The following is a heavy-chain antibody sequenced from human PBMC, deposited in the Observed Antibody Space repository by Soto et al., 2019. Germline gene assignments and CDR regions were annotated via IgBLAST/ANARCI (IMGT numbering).Heavy chain of an antibody. J-gene: IGHJ4*02. CDR1: GFAFKTFG. D-gene: IGHD2-21*02. CDR3: AQDRPAGFGGDCPLDY. V-gene: IGHV3-30*18. CDR2: ISYDGSER. Sequence: QVQLAESGGGVVQPGMSLRLSCAASGFAFKTFGMHWVRQAPGKGLEWVAVISYDGSERHYADSVKGRFFVSRDTSTYTMYRQMNSLRLEDTAIYYCAQDRPAGFGGDCPLDYWGQGTLVTVAS.